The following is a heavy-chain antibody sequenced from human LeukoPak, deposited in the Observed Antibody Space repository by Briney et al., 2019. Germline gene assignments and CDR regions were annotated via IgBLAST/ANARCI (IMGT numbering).Heavy chain of an antibody. CDR3: ARRLATYSSSWDY. Sequence: SETLSLTCAVYGGSFSGYYWSWIRQPPGKGLEWIGEINHSGSTNYNPSLKSRVTISVDTSKNQFSPKLSSVTAADTAVYYCARRLATYSSSWDYWGQGTLVTVSS. V-gene: IGHV4-34*01. CDR2: INHSGST. D-gene: IGHD6-13*01. J-gene: IGHJ4*02. CDR1: GGSFSGYY.